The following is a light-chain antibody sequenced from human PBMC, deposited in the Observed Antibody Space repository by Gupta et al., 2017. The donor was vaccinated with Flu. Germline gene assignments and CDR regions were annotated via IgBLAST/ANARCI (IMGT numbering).Light chain of an antibody. CDR3: QTWGASTWV. Sequence: QPVVTQSPSASASLGASVQFTCTLSSGHSSYAISWHQQQPEKGPRYLMKINSDGSHTQGDGIPDRFSGSSSGAERYLTISSLQSEDEADYYCQTWGASTWVVGGGTKLTVL. CDR2: INSDGSH. J-gene: IGLJ3*02. CDR1: SGHSSYA. V-gene: IGLV4-69*01.